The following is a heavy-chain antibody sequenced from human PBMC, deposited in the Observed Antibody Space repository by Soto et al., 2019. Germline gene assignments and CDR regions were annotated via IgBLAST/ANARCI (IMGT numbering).Heavy chain of an antibody. Sequence: QVQLQESGPGLVKPSGTLSLTCAVSSGSISSSNWWSWVRQPPGKGLEWMGEIYHSGSTNYNPSLKSRVTISVDKSKNQFSLKLSSVTAADTAVYYCAREGKWLRFPYDRKYWYFDLWGRGTLVTVSS. J-gene: IGHJ2*01. CDR1: SGSISSSNW. CDR2: IYHSGST. CDR3: AREGKWLRFPYDRKYWYFDL. V-gene: IGHV4-4*02. D-gene: IGHD5-12*01.